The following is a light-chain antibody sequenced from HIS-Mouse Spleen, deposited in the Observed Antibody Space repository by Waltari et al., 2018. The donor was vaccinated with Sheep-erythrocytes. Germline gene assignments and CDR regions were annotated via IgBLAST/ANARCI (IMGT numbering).Light chain of an antibody. CDR1: SSDVGGYKY. V-gene: IGLV2-11*01. CDR2: DVS. J-gene: IGLJ3*02. CDR3: SSYAGSNNWV. Sequence: QSALTQPRSVSGSPGQSVTISCTGTSSDVGGYKYSPWYQQHPGKAPQLMIYDVSKRPSGVPDRFSGSKSGNTASLTVSGLQAEDEADYYCSSYAGSNNWVFGGGTKLTVL.